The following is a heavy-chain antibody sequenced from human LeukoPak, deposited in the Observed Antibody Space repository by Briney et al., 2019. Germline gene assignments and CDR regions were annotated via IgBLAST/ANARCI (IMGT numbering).Heavy chain of an antibody. Sequence: SVKVSCKVSGYTLTELSMHWVRQAPGKGLEWMGGIIPIFGTPNYAQKFQGRVAITADESTSTAYMELSSLRSEDTAVYYCARARGFCSGGSCYSNDYWGQGTLVTVSS. D-gene: IGHD2-15*01. V-gene: IGHV1-69*13. CDR2: IIPIFGTP. J-gene: IGHJ4*02. CDR3: ARARGFCSGGSCYSNDY. CDR1: GYTLTELS.